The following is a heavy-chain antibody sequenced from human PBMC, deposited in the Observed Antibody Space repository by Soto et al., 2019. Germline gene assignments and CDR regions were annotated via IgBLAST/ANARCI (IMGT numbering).Heavy chain of an antibody. CDR1: GFTFSSYA. V-gene: IGHV3-23*01. Sequence: GGSLRLSCAASGFTFSSYAMSWVRQAPGKGLEWVSAISGSGGSTYYADSVKGRFTISRDNSKNTLYLQMNSLRAEDTAVYYCAKAPDSSSRVFGWFDPWGQGTLVTVSS. J-gene: IGHJ5*02. CDR2: ISGSGGST. CDR3: AKAPDSSSRVFGWFDP. D-gene: IGHD3-22*01.